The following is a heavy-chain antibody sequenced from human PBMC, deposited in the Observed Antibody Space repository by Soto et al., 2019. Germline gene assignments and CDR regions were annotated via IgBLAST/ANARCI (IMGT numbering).Heavy chain of an antibody. CDR1: GGSVSSYY. CDR2: LYYSGST. J-gene: IGHJ4*02. V-gene: IGHV4-59*02. Sequence: SETLSLTCTVSGGSVSSYYRSWIRQPPGKELEWIGYLYYSGSTNYNPSLKSRVTISVDTSKKQFSLKLNSVTAADTAVYYCASSGYYGSGTYLAYWGQGALVTVSS. D-gene: IGHD3-10*01. CDR3: ASSGYYGSGTYLAY.